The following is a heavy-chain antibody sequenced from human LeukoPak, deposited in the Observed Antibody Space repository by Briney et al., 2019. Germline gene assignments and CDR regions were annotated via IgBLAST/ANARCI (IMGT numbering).Heavy chain of an antibody. CDR3: ASIPLLWFSNNWFDP. CDR2: INPNSGGT. Sequence: ASVKVSCKASGCTFTGYYMHWVRQAPGQGLEWMGRINPNSGGTNYAQKFQGRVTMTRDTSISTAYMELSRLRSDDTAVYYCASIPLLWFSNNWFDPWGQGTLVTVSS. V-gene: IGHV1-2*06. D-gene: IGHD3-10*01. CDR1: GCTFTGYY. J-gene: IGHJ5*02.